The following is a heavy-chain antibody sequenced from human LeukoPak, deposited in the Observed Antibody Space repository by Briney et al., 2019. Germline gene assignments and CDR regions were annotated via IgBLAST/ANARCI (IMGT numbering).Heavy chain of an antibody. V-gene: IGHV3-21*01. CDR1: GFTFSSYS. Sequence: GGSLRLSCAASGFTFSSYSMNWVRQAPGKGLEWVSSISSSSSYIYYADSVKGRFTISRDNAKNSLYLQMNSLRAEDTAVYYCARVHSSGWYFDYWGQGTLVTVSS. J-gene: IGHJ4*02. D-gene: IGHD6-19*01. CDR2: ISSSSSYI. CDR3: ARVHSSGWYFDY.